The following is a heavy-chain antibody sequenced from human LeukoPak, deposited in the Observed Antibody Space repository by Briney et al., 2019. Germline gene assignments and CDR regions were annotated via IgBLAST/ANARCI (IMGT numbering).Heavy chain of an antibody. D-gene: IGHD3-10*01. CDR2: ISGSASDT. CDR1: GFTFSSYE. CDR3: AKDLGGEGGSGFPGY. J-gene: IGHJ4*02. V-gene: IGHV3-23*01. Sequence: PGGSLRLSCAASGFTFSSYEMNWVRQVPGKGLEWVSAISGSASDTYYADSVKGRFTISRDNSKSTLYLQMNSLRAEDTAVYYCAKDLGGEGGSGFPGYWGQGTLVTVSS.